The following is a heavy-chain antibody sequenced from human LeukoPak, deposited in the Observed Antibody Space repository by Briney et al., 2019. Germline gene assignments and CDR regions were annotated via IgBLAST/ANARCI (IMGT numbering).Heavy chain of an antibody. V-gene: IGHV3-30-3*01. J-gene: IGHJ4*02. CDR2: ISYDGSNK. D-gene: IGHD3-10*01. Sequence: PGGSLRLSCAASGFTFSSYAMHWVRQAPGKGLEWVAVISYDGSNKYYADSVKGRFTISRDNSKNTLYLQMNSLRAEDTAVYYCARGPYSGGVDGSGAIDYWGQGTLVTVSS. CDR1: GFTFSSYA. CDR3: ARGPYSGGVDGSGAIDY.